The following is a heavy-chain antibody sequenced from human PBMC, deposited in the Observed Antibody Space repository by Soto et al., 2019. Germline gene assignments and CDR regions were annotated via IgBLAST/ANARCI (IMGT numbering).Heavy chain of an antibody. Sequence: SLRLSCAASGFIFSIYDMHWVRQAPGKGLEWVAVISYDGSYKYFTDSVKGRFTVSRDNSKNTLDLEMNSLRPEDTAVYFCAALEYSSSSGFDYWGQGSLVTVSS. J-gene: IGHJ4*02. CDR2: ISYDGSYK. V-gene: IGHV3-30*03. CDR3: AALEYSSSSGFDY. CDR1: GFIFSIYD. D-gene: IGHD6-6*01.